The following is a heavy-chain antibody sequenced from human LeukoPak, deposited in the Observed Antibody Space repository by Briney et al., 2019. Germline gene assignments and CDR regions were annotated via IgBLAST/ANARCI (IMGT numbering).Heavy chain of an antibody. D-gene: IGHD6-19*01. Sequence: GSSVKVSCKASGGTLRNYAINWVRQAPGQGLEWMGGIIPVFGSGKYAQKFQGRVTITADESTSTAYMELSSLRSEDTAVYYCARKYSSGWYSFALDPWGQGTLVTVSS. CDR2: IIPVFGSG. CDR1: GGTLRNYA. J-gene: IGHJ5*02. CDR3: ARKYSSGWYSFALDP. V-gene: IGHV1-69*01.